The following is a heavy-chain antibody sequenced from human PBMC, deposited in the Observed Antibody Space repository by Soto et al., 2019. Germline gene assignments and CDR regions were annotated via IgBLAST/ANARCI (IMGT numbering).Heavy chain of an antibody. D-gene: IGHD3-3*01. CDR2: ISSSSSYI. Sequence: EVQLVESGGGLVKPGGSLRLSCAASGFTFSSYSMNWVRQAPGKGLEWVSSISSSSSYIYYADSVKGRFTISRDNAKNSRYLQMNSLRAEDTAVYCCAREPFRSGYGDYWGQGTLVTVSS. V-gene: IGHV3-21*01. J-gene: IGHJ4*02. CDR3: AREPFRSGYGDY. CDR1: GFTFSSYS.